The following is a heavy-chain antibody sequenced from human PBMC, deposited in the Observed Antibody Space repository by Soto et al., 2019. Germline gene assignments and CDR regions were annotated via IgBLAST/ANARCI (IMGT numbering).Heavy chain of an antibody. CDR3: GRERWGLLDI. CDR2: INSDGSIA. J-gene: IGHJ3*02. D-gene: IGHD7-27*01. Sequence: GGSLRLSCAASGFTFSSYAMSWVRQAPGKGLFWVSRINSDGSIAHYAESVKGRFTISRDNAKNTLWLQVSSLRDDDTAVYYCGRERWGLLDIWGQGAMVTVSS. CDR1: GFTFSSYA. V-gene: IGHV3-74*01.